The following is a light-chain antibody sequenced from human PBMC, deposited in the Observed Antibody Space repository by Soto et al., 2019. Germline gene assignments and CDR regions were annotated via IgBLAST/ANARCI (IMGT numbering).Light chain of an antibody. CDR2: EGS. J-gene: IGLJ2*01. V-gene: IGLV2-23*01. CDR3: SSYAGSSTHVV. CDR1: RSDVGSYNL. Sequence: QSALTQPASVSGSPGQSITISCTGIRSDVGSYNLVSWYQQHPGKAPKVMIYEGSKRPSGVSNRFSGSRPGNTASLTISGLQAEDEAHYYCSSYAGSSTHVVFGGGTKLTVL.